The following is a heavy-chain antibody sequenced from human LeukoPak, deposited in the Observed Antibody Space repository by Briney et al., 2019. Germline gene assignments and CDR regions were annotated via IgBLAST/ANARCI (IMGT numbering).Heavy chain of an antibody. CDR1: GYTFTSYG. V-gene: IGHV1-18*01. J-gene: IGHJ5*02. CDR3: ARDPSYDSSGYPNWFDP. CDR2: ISAYNGNT. Sequence: ASVKVSCKASGYTFTSYGITWVRLAPGQGLVWMGWISAYNGNTNYAQMFQGRVIMTTDTSTNTAYMELRSLRADDTAMYYCARDPSYDSSGYPNWFDPWGQGTLVTVSS. D-gene: IGHD3-22*01.